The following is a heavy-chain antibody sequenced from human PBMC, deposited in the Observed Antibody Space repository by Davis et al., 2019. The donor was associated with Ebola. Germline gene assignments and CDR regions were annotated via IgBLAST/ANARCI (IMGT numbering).Heavy chain of an antibody. V-gene: IGHV3-74*01. D-gene: IGHD2-2*01. J-gene: IGHJ4*02. Sequence: GESLKISCAASGFTFSNFHIHWVRQTPGKGLVWVARIDPDGTGTNYADSVKGRFTISRDNAKNTLSLQMNSLRAEDTAVYYCTRAIIPPVIGWCYFDYWGQGTLVTVSS. CDR2: IDPDGTGT. CDR1: GFTFSNFH. CDR3: TRAIIPPVIGWCYFDY.